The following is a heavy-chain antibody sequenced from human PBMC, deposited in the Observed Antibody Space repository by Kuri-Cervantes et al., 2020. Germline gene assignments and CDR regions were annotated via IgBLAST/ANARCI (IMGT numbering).Heavy chain of an antibody. CDR1: GGTFSSYA. V-gene: IGHV1-69*13. J-gene: IGHJ4*02. D-gene: IGHD5-12*01. CDR3: ASSSGYSGYDSNLVIDY. Sequence: SVKVSCKASGGTFSSYAISWVRQAPGQGLEWMGGIIPIFGTANYAQKFQGRVTITADESTSTAYMELSSLRSEDTAVYYCASSSGYSGYDSNLVIDYWAREPWSPSPQ. CDR2: IIPIFGTA.